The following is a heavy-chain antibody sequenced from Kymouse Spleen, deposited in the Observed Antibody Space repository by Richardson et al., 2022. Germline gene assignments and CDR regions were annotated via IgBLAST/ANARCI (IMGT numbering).Heavy chain of an antibody. CDR1: GFTVSSNY. J-gene: IGHJ6*02. V-gene: IGHV3-53*01. D-gene: IGHD3-9*01. CDR3: ARDDILTGYSPIDYYYYGMDV. Sequence: EVQLVESGGGLIQPGGSLRLSCAASGFTVSSNYMSWVRQAPGKGLEWVSVIYSGGSTYYADSVKGRFTISRDNSKNTLYLQMNSLRAEDTAVYYCARDDILTGYSPIDYYYYGMDVWGQGTTVTVSS. CDR2: IYSGGST.